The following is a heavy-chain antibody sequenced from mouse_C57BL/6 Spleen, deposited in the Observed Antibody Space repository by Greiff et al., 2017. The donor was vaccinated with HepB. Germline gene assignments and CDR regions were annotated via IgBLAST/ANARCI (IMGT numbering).Heavy chain of an antibody. D-gene: IGHD3-2*02. Sequence: QVQLKESGAELVKPGASVKISCKASGYAFSSYWMNWVKQRPGTGLEWIGQIYPGDGDTNYNGKFKGKATLTADKSSSTAYMQLSSLTSEDSAVYYCARSQLRLHAMDYWGQGTSVTVSS. CDR3: ARSQLRLHAMDY. V-gene: IGHV1-80*01. J-gene: IGHJ4*01. CDR1: GYAFSSYW. CDR2: IYPGDGDT.